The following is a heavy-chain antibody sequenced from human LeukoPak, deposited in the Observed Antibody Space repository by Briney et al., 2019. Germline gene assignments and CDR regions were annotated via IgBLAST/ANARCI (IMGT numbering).Heavy chain of an antibody. Sequence: ASVKVSSKPSGYTSPSYYMPWVRQAPGQGLEWMGIINPSGGSTSYAQKFQGRVTMTRDTSTSTVYMELSSLRSEDTAVYYCARGYGSGSYYFIWGQGTLVTVSS. CDR3: ARGYGSGSYYFI. J-gene: IGHJ4*02. D-gene: IGHD3-10*01. CDR1: GYTSPSYY. CDR2: INPSGGST. V-gene: IGHV1-46*01.